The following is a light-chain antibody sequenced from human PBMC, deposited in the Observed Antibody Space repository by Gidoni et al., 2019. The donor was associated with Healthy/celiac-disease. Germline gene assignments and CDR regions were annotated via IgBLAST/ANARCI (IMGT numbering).Light chain of an antibody. CDR1: QSISSW. CDR3: QQYNSYPLP. J-gene: IGKJ2*01. CDR2: KAS. Sequence: DIQMTQSPSTLSASVGDRVTITCRASQSISSWLAWYQQKPGKAPKLLIYKASSLESGVPSRFSGSGSGTEFTLTISSLQPDDFATYYCQQYNSYPLPFGQGTKLEIK. V-gene: IGKV1-5*03.